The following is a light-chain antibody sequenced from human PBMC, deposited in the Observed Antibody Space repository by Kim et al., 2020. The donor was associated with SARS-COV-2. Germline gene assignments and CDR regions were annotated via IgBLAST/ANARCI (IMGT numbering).Light chain of an antibody. CDR2: ATS. V-gene: IGKV1-27*01. Sequence: DIQMTQSPSALSASVGDRVTITCRASQGIRNYLAWYQQKPGKVPRLLIYATSTLQSGVPSRFSGSGFGTDFTLAISSLQPEDVATYYCQKYNSAPRTFGAGTKVEIK. CDR3: QKYNSAPRT. J-gene: IGKJ3*01. CDR1: QGIRNY.